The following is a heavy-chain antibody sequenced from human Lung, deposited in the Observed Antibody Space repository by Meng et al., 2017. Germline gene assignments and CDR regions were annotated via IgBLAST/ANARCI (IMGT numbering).Heavy chain of an antibody. CDR3: ARGLGEAVVPRTMFDY. J-gene: IGHJ4*02. CDR2: IYHSGGT. CDR1: GGSISSSNW. Sequence: DAGPGLVTPAGTLSLTGGVSGGSISSSNWWSWVGQPPGKGLEWIGEIYHSGGTKYNPSLKSRVTISVDKSKNQFSLKLSSVTAADTAVYYCARGLGEAVVPRTMFDYWGQGTLVTVSS. V-gene: IGHV4-4*02. D-gene: IGHD2-2*01.